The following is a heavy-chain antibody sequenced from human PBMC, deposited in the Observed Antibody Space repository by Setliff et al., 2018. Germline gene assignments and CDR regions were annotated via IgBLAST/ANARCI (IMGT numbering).Heavy chain of an antibody. CDR2: IKQDGSEK. CDR1: GFTFSTYW. D-gene: IGHD3-16*01. Sequence: LRLSCAASGFTFSTYWRSWVRQAPGKGLEWVANIKQDGSEKYYVDSVKGRFTISRDNAKNSLYLQMNSLRAEDTAVYYCARDGGEYWGQGTLVTVSS. CDR3: ARDGGEY. V-gene: IGHV3-7*01. J-gene: IGHJ4*02.